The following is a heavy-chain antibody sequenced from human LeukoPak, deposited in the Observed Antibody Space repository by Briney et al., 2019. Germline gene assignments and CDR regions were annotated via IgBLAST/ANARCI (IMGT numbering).Heavy chain of an antibody. Sequence: GGSLRLSCAVSGFTFSSYAMSWVRQAPGKGLEWVSAISGSGDNTYYADSVKGRFTISRDNSKNTLYLQMNSLRAEDTVIYYCAKEGKREDYWGQGTLVTVSS. CDR2: ISGSGDNT. CDR3: AKEGKREDY. J-gene: IGHJ4*02. CDR1: GFTFSSYA. V-gene: IGHV3-23*01.